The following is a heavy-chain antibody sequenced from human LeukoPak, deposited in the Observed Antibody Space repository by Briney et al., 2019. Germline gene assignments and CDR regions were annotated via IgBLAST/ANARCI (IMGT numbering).Heavy chain of an antibody. CDR1: DASFNTHY. Sequence: SETLSLTCTVSDASFNTHYWTWIRQPPGKGLEWIGYISYGGSTNYNPSLKSRVTISVDTSKNQFFLRLTSPTAADTAVYYCARDPTAVTKGFDIWGQGTMVTASS. J-gene: IGHJ3*02. D-gene: IGHD4-17*01. CDR2: ISYGGST. V-gene: IGHV4-59*11. CDR3: ARDPTAVTKGFDI.